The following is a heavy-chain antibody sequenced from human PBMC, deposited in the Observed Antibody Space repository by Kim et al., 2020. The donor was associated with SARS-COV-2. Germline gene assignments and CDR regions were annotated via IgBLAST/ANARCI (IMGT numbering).Heavy chain of an antibody. CDR2: IYHSGST. CDR3: ARKAPYDFWSGYYAG. D-gene: IGHD3-3*01. V-gene: IGHV4-4*02. Sequence: SETLSLTCAVSGGSISSSNWWSWVRQPPGKGLEWIGEIYHSGSTNYNPSLKSRVTISVDKSKNQFSLKLSSVTAADTAVYYCARKAPYDFWSGYYAGWGQGTLVTVSS. CDR1: GGSISSSNW. J-gene: IGHJ4*02.